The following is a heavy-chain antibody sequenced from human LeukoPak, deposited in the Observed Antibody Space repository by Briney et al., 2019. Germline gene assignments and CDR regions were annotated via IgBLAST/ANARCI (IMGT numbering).Heavy chain of an antibody. CDR2: IYTSGST. D-gene: IGHD2/OR15-2a*01. J-gene: IGHJ5*02. CDR1: GGSISSGSYY. CDR3: ARDPFLDP. V-gene: IGHV4-61*02. Sequence: MTSQTLSLTCTVSGGSISSGSYYWSWIRQPAGKGLEWIGRIYTSGSTNYDPSLKSRVTISVDTSKNQFSLKLSSVTAADTAVYYCARDPFLDPWGQGTLVTVSS.